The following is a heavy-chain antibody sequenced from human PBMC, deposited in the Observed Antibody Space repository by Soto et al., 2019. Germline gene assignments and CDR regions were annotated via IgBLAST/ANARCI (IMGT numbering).Heavy chain of an antibody. D-gene: IGHD3-22*01. J-gene: IGHJ1*01. Sequence: PSETLSLTCTFSGDSISSGGYYWSWIRQHPGKGLEWIGYIYYSGSTYYNPSLKSRVTISVDTSKNQFSLKLSSVTAADTAVYYCAREDHDSSGYYFQHWGQGTLVTVSS. CDR2: IYYSGST. V-gene: IGHV4-31*03. CDR1: GDSISSGGYY. CDR3: AREDHDSSGYYFQH.